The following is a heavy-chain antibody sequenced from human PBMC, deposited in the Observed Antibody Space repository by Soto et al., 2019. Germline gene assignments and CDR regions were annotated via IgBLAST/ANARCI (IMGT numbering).Heavy chain of an antibody. J-gene: IGHJ4*02. Sequence: GGSLRLSCAASGFTFSSYAMSWVRQAPGKGLEWVSAISGGGGSTYYADSVKGRFTISRDNSKNTLYLQMNSLRAEDTAVYYCATNDEWLRIRLLPFDYWGQGTLVTVSS. CDR3: ATNDEWLRIRLLPFDY. D-gene: IGHD5-12*01. V-gene: IGHV3-23*01. CDR2: ISGGGGST. CDR1: GFTFSSYA.